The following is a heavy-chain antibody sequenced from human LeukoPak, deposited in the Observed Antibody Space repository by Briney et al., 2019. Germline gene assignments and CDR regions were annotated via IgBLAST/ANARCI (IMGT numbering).Heavy chain of an antibody. D-gene: IGHD2-15*01. J-gene: IGHJ4*02. CDR1: GFTFSNFG. Sequence: GGSLRLSCAASGFTFSNFGMHWVRQAPGKGLEWVAFIRYDGSNEYYADSVKGRFTISRDNSENTLFLQMDSLRAEDTAIYYCAKDLFSYCRGGSCVFDYWGQGTLVTVSS. CDR2: IRYDGSNE. CDR3: AKDLFSYCRGGSCVFDY. V-gene: IGHV3-30*02.